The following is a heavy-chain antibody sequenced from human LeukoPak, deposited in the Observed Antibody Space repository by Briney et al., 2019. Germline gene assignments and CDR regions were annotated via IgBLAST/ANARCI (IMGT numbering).Heavy chain of an antibody. V-gene: IGHV1-18*01. CDR2: ISAYNGNT. Sequence: GASVKVSCKASGYTFTSYGISWVRQAPGQGLEWMGWISAYNGNTNYAQKLQGRVTMTTDTSTSTAYMELRSLRSDDTAVYYCARANYDFWSGYPDFDYWGQETLVTVSS. D-gene: IGHD3-3*01. CDR1: GYTFTSYG. CDR3: ARANYDFWSGYPDFDY. J-gene: IGHJ4*02.